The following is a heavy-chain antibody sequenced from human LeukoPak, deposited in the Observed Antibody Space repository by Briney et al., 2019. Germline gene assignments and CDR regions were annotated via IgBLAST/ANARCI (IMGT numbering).Heavy chain of an antibody. V-gene: IGHV4-39*01. D-gene: IGHD3-22*01. CDR2: IYYSGST. J-gene: IGHJ4*02. CDR3: ARLNYYDSSGPWY. Sequence: SETLSLTCTVSGGCISSSSYYWGWIRQPPGKGLEWIGSIYYSGSTYYNPSLKSRVTISVDMSKNQFSLKLSSVTAADTAVYYCARLNYYDSSGPWYWGQGTLVTVSS. CDR1: GGCISSSSYY.